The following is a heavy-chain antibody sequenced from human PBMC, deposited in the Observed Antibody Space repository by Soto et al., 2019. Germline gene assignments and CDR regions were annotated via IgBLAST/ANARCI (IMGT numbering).Heavy chain of an antibody. J-gene: IGHJ3*02. CDR1: GFIFGNYM. Sequence: EVQLLESGGGLVQPGESLRLSCAVSGFIFGNYMMTWVRQAPGKGLEWVSTIRDGGESTYYADSVKGRFTISRDNSNXTLXLQMDSLGVEDTAVYYCAPHVHCSGGSCHYDAFDIRGQGTMVTVSS. CDR3: APHVHCSGGSCHYDAFDI. CDR2: IRDGGEST. D-gene: IGHD2-15*01. V-gene: IGHV3-23*01.